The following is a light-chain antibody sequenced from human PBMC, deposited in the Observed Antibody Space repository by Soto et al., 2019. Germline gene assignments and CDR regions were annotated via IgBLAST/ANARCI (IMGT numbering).Light chain of an antibody. CDR1: SDIGNYNL. Sequence: QSAVTQPASVSGSPGQSVTISCSGSDIGNYNLVSWYQHLPGRAPKLLIFGVTMRPSGISDRFSGSKSASTASLTISGLQAEDEGDYYCASYAGSRTYVFGSGTKVTVL. V-gene: IGLV2-23*02. CDR2: GVT. CDR3: ASYAGSRTYV. J-gene: IGLJ1*01.